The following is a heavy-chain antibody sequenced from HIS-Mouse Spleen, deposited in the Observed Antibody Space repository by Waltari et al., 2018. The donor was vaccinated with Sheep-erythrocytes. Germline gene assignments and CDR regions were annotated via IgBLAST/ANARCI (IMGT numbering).Heavy chain of an antibody. Sequence: EVQLVESGGGLVKPGGSRRGSCAGPGCTFSSYSMNWGRQATGKGLEWVSSISSSSSYIYYADSVKGRFTISRDNAKNSLYLQMNSLRAEDTAVYYCARGAKSSGETRIIDYWGQGTLVTVSS. CDR3: ARGAKSSGETRIIDY. V-gene: IGHV3-21*01. CDR2: ISSSSSYI. CDR1: GCTFSSYS. D-gene: IGHD7-27*01. J-gene: IGHJ4*02.